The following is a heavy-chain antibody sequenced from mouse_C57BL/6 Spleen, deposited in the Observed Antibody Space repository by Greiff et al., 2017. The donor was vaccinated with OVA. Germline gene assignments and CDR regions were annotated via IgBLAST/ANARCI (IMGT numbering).Heavy chain of an antibody. J-gene: IGHJ2*01. CDR3: ARGYYDYDYLDY. CDR2: IYPADGDT. Sequence: DVQLQESGAELVKPGASVKLSCTASGFTFTDYYMHWVKQRPEQGLEWIGRIYPADGDTKYAPKFQGKATITADTSSTTAYMQLSSLTSEDTAVYYCARGYYDYDYLDYWGQGTTLTVSS. CDR1: GFTFTDYY. V-gene: IGHV14-2*01. D-gene: IGHD2-4*01.